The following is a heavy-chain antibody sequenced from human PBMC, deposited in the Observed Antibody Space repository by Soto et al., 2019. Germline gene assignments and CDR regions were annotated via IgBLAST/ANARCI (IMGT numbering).Heavy chain of an antibody. CDR1: GFILSTHD. D-gene: IGHD3-9*01. Sequence: LVASGGGLVQPGGSLRLSCVASGFILSTHDLHWVRDTPGEGLEWVSGIGTLGDTFYGASVKGRFTISRENAKNSLYLQMNSQTVGDTAVYYCVRGRSFDFASTPPPTFGPWGQGTLVTVSS. CDR3: VRGRSFDFASTPPPTFGP. J-gene: IGHJ5*02. V-gene: IGHV3-13*01. CDR2: IGTLGDT.